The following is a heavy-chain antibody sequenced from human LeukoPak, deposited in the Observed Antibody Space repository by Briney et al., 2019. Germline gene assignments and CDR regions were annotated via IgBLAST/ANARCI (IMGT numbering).Heavy chain of an antibody. CDR2: INWNGGST. D-gene: IGHD3-10*01. V-gene: IGHV3-20*04. J-gene: IGHJ6*03. CDR1: GFTFDDYG. CDR3: ARDSREYGSGSYYERGPQKSYYYYMDV. Sequence: PGVSLRLSCAASGFTFDDYGMSWVPQAPGKGREWVSGINWNGGSTGHADSVKGRFTISRDNAKNSLYLQMNSLRAEDTALYYCARDSREYGSGSYYERGPQKSYYYYMDVWGKGTTVTVSS.